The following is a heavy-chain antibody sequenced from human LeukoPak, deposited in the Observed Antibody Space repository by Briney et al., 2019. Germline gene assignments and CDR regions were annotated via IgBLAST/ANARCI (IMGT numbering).Heavy chain of an antibody. CDR2: ISFDGVKT. CDR3: AKDRGSSSAAYGMDV. J-gene: IGHJ6*02. Sequence: GGSLRLSCAASGFTFSSYGMHWVCQAPGKGLEWVALISFDGVKTDYADSVKGRFTISRDSSQNTLYLQMNSLRAEDTAVYYCAKDRGSSSAAYGMDVWGQGTTVTVSS. D-gene: IGHD6-13*01. V-gene: IGHV3-30*18. CDR1: GFTFSSYG.